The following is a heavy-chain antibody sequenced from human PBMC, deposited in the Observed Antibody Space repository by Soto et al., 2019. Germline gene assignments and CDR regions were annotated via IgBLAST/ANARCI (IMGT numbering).Heavy chain of an antibody. J-gene: IGHJ6*02. CDR1: GFTFSTYW. Sequence: GGSLRLSCAASGFTFSTYWMHWVRQAPWKGLVWVSRISGDGSVTSYADSVKGRFTISRDNAKDTLYLQLNSLRAEDTAVYYCARGVASRYGSGSYYYYYYGMDVWGQGTMVTVSS. V-gene: IGHV3-74*01. D-gene: IGHD3-10*01. CDR3: ARGVASRYGSGSYYYYYYGMDV. CDR2: ISGDGSVT.